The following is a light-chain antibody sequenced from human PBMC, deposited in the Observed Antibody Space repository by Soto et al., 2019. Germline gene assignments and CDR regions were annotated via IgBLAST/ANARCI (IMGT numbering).Light chain of an antibody. CDR3: SSYAGSRMV. J-gene: IGLJ2*01. CDR1: SSDVGGYNY. Sequence: QSALTQPHSASGSPGQSVTISCTGTSSDVGGYNYVSWYQQHPGKAPKLMIYEVSKRPPGVPDRFSGSKSGNTASLPVSGLQAEDEADYYCSSYAGSRMVFRGGTKLTVL. V-gene: IGLV2-8*01. CDR2: EVS.